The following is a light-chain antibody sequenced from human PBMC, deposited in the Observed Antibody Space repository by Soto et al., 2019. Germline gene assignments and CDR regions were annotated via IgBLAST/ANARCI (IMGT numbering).Light chain of an antibody. J-gene: IGKJ2*01. CDR2: GAS. Sequence: IVLTQSPGTLSLSPGGRATLSCKASQTISSSYLAWYQQKPGQAPRLLMIGASSRATGSPDRFSGGGSGTDFTLTISRLEPEDFAVYYCQQYGGSPMYTFGQGTKLEI. CDR3: QQYGGSPMYT. CDR1: QTISSSY. V-gene: IGKV3-20*01.